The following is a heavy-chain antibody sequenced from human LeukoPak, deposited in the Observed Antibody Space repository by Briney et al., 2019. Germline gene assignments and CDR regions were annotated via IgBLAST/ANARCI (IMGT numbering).Heavy chain of an antibody. CDR2: TYYRSKWYN. Sequence: SQTLSLTCAISGDSVSSNSAAWNWIRQSPSRGLEWLGRTYYRSKWYNDYAVSVKSRITINPDTSKNQFSLQLNSVTPEDTAVYYCARRRRIVGATPGAFDIWGQGTMVTVSS. D-gene: IGHD1-26*01. CDR3: ARRRRIVGATPGAFDI. J-gene: IGHJ3*02. CDR1: GDSVSSNSAA. V-gene: IGHV6-1*01.